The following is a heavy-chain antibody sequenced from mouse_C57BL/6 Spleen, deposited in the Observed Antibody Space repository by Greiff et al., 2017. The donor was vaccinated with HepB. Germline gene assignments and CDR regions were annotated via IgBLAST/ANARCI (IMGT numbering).Heavy chain of an antibody. CDR2: IWSGGST. Sequence: VMLVESGPGLVQPSQSLSITCTVSGFSLTSYGVHWVRQSPGKGLEWLGVIWSGGSTDYNAAFISRLSISKDNSKSQVFFKMNSLQADDTAIYYCARQQLTGTSWFAYWGQGTLVTVSA. J-gene: IGHJ3*01. CDR1: GFSLTSYG. V-gene: IGHV2-2*01. D-gene: IGHD4-1*01. CDR3: ARQQLTGTSWFAY.